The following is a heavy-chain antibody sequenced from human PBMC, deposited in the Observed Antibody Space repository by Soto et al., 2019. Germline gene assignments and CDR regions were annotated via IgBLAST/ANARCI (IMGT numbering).Heavy chain of an antibody. V-gene: IGHV3-23*01. CDR1: GFTFSSYA. Sequence: EVPLLESGGGLVQPGGSLRLSCAASGFTFSSYAVSWVRQAPGQGLEWVSAISGSGITPYYADSVKGRFTVSRDNSKSTLYLQMNSLRAEDTAVYYCARVVGSGWLRGAYGMDVWGQGNTVTVSS. CDR3: ARVVGSGWLRGAYGMDV. D-gene: IGHD6-19*01. J-gene: IGHJ6*02. CDR2: ISGSGITP.